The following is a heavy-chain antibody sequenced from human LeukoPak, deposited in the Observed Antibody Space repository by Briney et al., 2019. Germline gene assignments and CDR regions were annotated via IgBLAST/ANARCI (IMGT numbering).Heavy chain of an antibody. Sequence: GGSLRLSCAAYGFTFSSYGMHWVRQAPGKGLEWVAVLSYDGSNKYYADSVKGRFTISRDNSKNTLYLEMNSLRAEDTAAYYCVKGRGGSYYAVPDYWGQGTPVTVSS. J-gene: IGHJ4*02. CDR3: VKGRGGSYYAVPDY. V-gene: IGHV3-30*18. D-gene: IGHD1-26*01. CDR2: LSYDGSNK. CDR1: GFTFSSYG.